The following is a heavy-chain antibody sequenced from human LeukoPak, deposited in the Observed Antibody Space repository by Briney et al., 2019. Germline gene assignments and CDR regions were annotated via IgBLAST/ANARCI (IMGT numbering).Heavy chain of an antibody. V-gene: IGHV1-2*02. CDR2: LNPNSGGT. CDR1: GYTFTGFC. D-gene: IGHD3-22*01. Sequence: ASVKVSCKASGYTFTGFCIHWVRQAPGQGLEWMGWLNPNSGGTNYAQNFQGRVTMTRDTSISTGYMELSRLRSDDTAVYYCARDYYDSSGFGAFDIWGQGTMVTVSS. CDR3: ARDYYDSSGFGAFDI. J-gene: IGHJ3*02.